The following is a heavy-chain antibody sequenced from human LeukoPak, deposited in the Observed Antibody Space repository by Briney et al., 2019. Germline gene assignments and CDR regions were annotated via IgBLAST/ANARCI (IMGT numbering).Heavy chain of an antibody. Sequence: PSETLSLTCTVSGCSISSYYWSWIRQPPGKGLEWIGYIYYSGSTNYNPSLKSRVTISVDTSKNQFSLKLSSVTAADTAVYYCASGGPRWYYFDYWGQGTLVTVSS. V-gene: IGHV4-59*01. CDR1: GCSISSYY. D-gene: IGHD2-15*01. CDR2: IYYSGST. CDR3: ASGGPRWYYFDY. J-gene: IGHJ4*02.